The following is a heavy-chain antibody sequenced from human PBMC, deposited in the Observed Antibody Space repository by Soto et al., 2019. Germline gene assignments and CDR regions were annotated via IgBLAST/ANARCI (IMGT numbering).Heavy chain of an antibody. V-gene: IGHV4-31*03. CDR2: IYNSGTT. Sequence: QVQLQESGPGLVKPSETLSLTCTVSGGSITRGGYYWSWIRQHPGKGLEWIGYIYNSGTTYYTPSLXSXXTISVDTSKNQCSLKLTSVTAAATAVYYCARDPAPWGQGTLVTVSS. CDR1: GGSITRGGYY. J-gene: IGHJ5*02. CDR3: ARDPAP.